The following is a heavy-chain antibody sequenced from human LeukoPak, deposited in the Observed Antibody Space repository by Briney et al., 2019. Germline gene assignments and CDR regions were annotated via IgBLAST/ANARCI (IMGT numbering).Heavy chain of an antibody. CDR1: GFTFSSYG. CDR2: ISYDGSNK. J-gene: IGHJ4*02. Sequence: GGSLRLSCAASGFTFSSYGMHWVRQAPGKGLEWVAVISYDGSNKYYADSVKGRFTISRDNSKNTLYLQMNSLRVEDTAVYYCAKHGSGSYYNGLNFDYWGQGTLVTVSS. D-gene: IGHD3-10*01. CDR3: AKHGSGSYYNGLNFDY. V-gene: IGHV3-30*18.